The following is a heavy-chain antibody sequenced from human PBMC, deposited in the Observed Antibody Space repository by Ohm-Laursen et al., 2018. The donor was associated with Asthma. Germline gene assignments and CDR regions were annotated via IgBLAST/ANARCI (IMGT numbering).Heavy chain of an antibody. J-gene: IGHJ4*02. CDR2: ISSAETYK. V-gene: IGHV3-30*04. D-gene: IGHD3-3*01. Sequence: SLRLSCTASGFTFRSYAMHWVRQVPGKGLEWVAIISSAETYKNYADSVNGRFTVSRDDSKNTLYLQMNSLRPDDTAVYYCARDVMEWYLPAFDFWGQGTLVTVSS. CDR3: ARDVMEWYLPAFDF. CDR1: GFTFRSYA.